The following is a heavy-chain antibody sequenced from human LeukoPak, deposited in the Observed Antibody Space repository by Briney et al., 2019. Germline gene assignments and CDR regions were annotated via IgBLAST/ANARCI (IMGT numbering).Heavy chain of an antibody. Sequence: PGRSLRLSCAASGFTFSSYAMHWVRQAPGRGRDGVAVISYDGSNKYYADSVKGRFTISRDNSKNTLYLQMNSLRAEDTAVYYCARAPEAGNYYYYYYMDVWGKGTTVTVSS. J-gene: IGHJ6*03. CDR1: GFTFSSYA. CDR3: ARAPEAGNYYYYYYMDV. V-gene: IGHV3-30-3*01. CDR2: ISYDGSNK. D-gene: IGHD6-19*01.